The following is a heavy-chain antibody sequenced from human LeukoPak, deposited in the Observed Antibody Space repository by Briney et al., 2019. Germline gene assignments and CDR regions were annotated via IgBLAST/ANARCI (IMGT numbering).Heavy chain of an antibody. CDR2: ISWNSGSI. D-gene: IGHD3-10*01. CDR1: GFTFDDYA. V-gene: IGHV3-9*01. J-gene: IGHJ3*02. CDR3: AKFNSYVMVRGAQDAFDI. Sequence: GRSLRLSCAASGFTFDDYAMPWVRQAPGKGLEWVSGISWNSGSIGYADSVKGRFTISRDNAKNSLYLQMNSLRAEDTALYYCAKFNSYVMVRGAQDAFDIWGQGTMVTVSS.